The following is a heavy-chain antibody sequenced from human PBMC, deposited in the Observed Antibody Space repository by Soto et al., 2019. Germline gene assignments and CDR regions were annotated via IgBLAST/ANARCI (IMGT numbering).Heavy chain of an antibody. V-gene: IGHV3-7*05. J-gene: IGHJ4*02. D-gene: IGHD2-8*01. CDR3: ARNPFGVLDY. CDR2: IKPDGSMQ. CDR1: GFTFNTYW. Sequence: PGGSLRLSCVASGFTFNTYWMTWVRRPPGKGLEWVANIKPDGSMQNYVDSVKGRFTISRDNAKNSLYLQMNSLRAEDTAIYYCARNPFGVLDYWGQGTPVTVSS.